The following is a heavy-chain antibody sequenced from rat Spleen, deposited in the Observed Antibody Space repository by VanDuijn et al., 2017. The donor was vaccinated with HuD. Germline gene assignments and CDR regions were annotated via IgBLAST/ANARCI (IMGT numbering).Heavy chain of an antibody. D-gene: IGHD1-3*01. J-gene: IGHJ2*01. CDR3: ETDQTVAPFDY. CDR2: IIYDGSGT. Sequence: EVQLVESGGGLVQPGRPLKLSCAASGFTFSDYSMAWVRQAPKEGPEWVATIIYDGSGTYYRDSVRGRFTISRDNAKSTLYLQMDSLRSEDTATYYCETDQTVAPFDYWGQGVMVTVSS. V-gene: IGHV5S10*01. CDR1: GFTFSDYS.